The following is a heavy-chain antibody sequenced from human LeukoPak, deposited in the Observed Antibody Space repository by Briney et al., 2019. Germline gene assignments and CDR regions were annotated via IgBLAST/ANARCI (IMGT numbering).Heavy chain of an antibody. V-gene: IGHV4-34*01. Sequence: SETLSLTCAVYGGSFSGYYWSWIRQPPGKGLEWIGEINHSGGTNYNPSLKSRVTISVDTSKNQFSLKLSSVTAADTAVYYCAREVVPAAIGWFDPWGQGTLVTVSS. CDR1: GGSFSGYY. J-gene: IGHJ5*02. D-gene: IGHD2-2*01. CDR3: AREVVPAAIGWFDP. CDR2: INHSGGT.